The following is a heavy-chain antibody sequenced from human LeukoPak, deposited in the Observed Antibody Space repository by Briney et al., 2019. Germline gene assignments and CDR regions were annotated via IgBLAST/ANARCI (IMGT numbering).Heavy chain of an antibody. J-gene: IGHJ5*02. Sequence: GGSLRLSCAASGTTFSDAWMSWVRQTPGKGLEWVARITSNSDGGTTDYAAPVKGRFTISRDDSEATLYLQMNSLKTEDTAVYYCTTDRFSWGQGTPVTVSS. CDR2: ITSNSDGGTT. V-gene: IGHV3-15*01. CDR3: TTDRFS. CDR1: GTTFSDAW.